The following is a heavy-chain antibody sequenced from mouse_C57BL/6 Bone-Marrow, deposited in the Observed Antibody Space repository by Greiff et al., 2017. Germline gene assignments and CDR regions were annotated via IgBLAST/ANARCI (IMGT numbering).Heavy chain of an antibody. CDR2: IDPENGDT. Sequence: VHVKQSGAELVRPGASVKLSCTASGFNIKDDYMHWVKQRPEQGLEWIGWIDPENGDTEYASKFQGKATITADTSSNTAYLQLSSLTSEDTAVYYCTTSPQRYGNYWGQGTTLTVSS. V-gene: IGHV14-4*01. J-gene: IGHJ2*01. CDR3: TTSPQRYGNY. CDR1: GFNIKDDY. D-gene: IGHD1-1*01.